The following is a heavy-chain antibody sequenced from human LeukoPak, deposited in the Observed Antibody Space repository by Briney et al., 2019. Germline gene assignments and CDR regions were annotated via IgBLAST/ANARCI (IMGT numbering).Heavy chain of an antibody. J-gene: IGHJ4*02. CDR2: IYYSGST. CDR1: GGSISSGDYS. V-gene: IGHV4-30-4*01. Sequence: SQTLSLTCTVSGGSISSGDYSWRWIRQPPGKGLEWIGYIYYSGSTYYNPSLKSRVTISVDTSKNQFSLKLSSVTAADTAVYYCARRKRGGLLLIRVFDYWGQGTLVTASS. D-gene: IGHD3-22*01. CDR3: ARRKRGGLLLIRVFDY.